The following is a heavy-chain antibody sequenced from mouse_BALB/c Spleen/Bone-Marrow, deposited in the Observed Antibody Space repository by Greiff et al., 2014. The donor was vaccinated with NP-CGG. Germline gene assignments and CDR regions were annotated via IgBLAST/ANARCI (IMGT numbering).Heavy chain of an antibody. CDR3: ARGSSYFDY. J-gene: IGHJ2*01. V-gene: IGHV5-4*02. CDR2: ISDGGSYT. CDR1: GFTFSDYY. D-gene: IGHD1-1*01. Sequence: VQLKESGGGLVKPGGSLKLSCAASGFTFSDYYMYWVRQTPEKRLEWVATISDGGSYTYYPDSVKGRFTISRDNAKNNLYLQMSSLKSEDTAMYYYARGSSYFDYWGQGTTLTVSS.